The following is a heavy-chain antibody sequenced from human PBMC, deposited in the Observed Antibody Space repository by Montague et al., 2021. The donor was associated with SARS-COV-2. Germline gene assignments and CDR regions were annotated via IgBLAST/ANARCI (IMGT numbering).Heavy chain of an antibody. D-gene: IGHD6-19*01. Sequence: TLSLTCTVSGGSVSSGSYYWTWIRQPAGKGLEWIGRLYTSGSTTYNPSLKSRVTMSVDTSKNQFSLNVTSVTAADTAIYYCARESGYSSGWRYYYGMDVWGQGTTVTVS. CDR1: GGSVSSGSYY. J-gene: IGHJ6*02. V-gene: IGHV4-61*02. CDR3: ARESGYSSGWRYYYGMDV. CDR2: LYTSGST.